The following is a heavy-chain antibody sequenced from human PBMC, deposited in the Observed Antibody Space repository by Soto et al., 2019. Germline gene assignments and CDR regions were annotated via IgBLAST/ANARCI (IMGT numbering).Heavy chain of an antibody. V-gene: IGHV1-2*04. J-gene: IGHJ4*02. CDR1: GYTFTGYY. Sequence: ASVKVSCKASGYTFTGYYMHWVRQAPGQGLEWMGWINPNSGGTNYAQKFQGWVTMTRDTSISTAYMELSRLRSDDTAVYYCARGGYYYDSSGYYVYWGQGTLVTVSS. CDR2: INPNSGGT. D-gene: IGHD3-22*01. CDR3: ARGGYYYDSSGYYVY.